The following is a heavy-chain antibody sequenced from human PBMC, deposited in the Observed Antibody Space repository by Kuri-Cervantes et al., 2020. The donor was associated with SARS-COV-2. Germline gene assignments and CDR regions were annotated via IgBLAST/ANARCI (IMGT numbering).Heavy chain of an antibody. Sequence: GESLKISCTASGFTFSSYSMNWVRQAPGKGLEWVSSISSSSSYIYYADSVKGRFTISRDNAKNSLYLQMNSLRAEDTAVYYCARVPYLGSSSWYYYYYYGMDVWGQGTTVTVSS. V-gene: IGHV3-21*01. CDR1: GFTFSSYS. CDR2: ISSSSSYI. J-gene: IGHJ6*02. D-gene: IGHD6-13*01. CDR3: ARVPYLGSSSWYYYYYYGMDV.